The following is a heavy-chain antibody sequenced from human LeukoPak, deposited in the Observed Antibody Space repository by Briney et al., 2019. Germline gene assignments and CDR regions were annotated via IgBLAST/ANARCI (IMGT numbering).Heavy chain of an antibody. CDR2: VYHSGGS. J-gene: IGHJ4*02. D-gene: IGHD4-17*01. CDR3: ARDGRRGLLRGGLGY. CDR1: GGSISTNNW. Sequence: PSETLSLTCTVSGGSISTNNWCSWWTWVRQPPGKGPEWIGEVYHSGGSNYNPSLKSRVTISVDNSKNHFSLELSSLTAADTAVYYCARDGRRGLLRGGLGYWGQGTLVTVSS. V-gene: IGHV4-4*02.